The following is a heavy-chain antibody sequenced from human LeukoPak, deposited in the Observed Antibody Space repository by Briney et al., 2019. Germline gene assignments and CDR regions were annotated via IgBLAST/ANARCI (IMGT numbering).Heavy chain of an antibody. V-gene: IGHV4-34*01. CDR1: GGSFSGYY. CDR2: INHSGST. Sequence: SETLSLTCAVYGGSFSGYYWSWIRQPPGKGLEWIREINHSGSTNYNPSLKSRVIISVDTSKNQFSLKLSSVTAADTAVYYCARLSMGILRFTRNDYWGQGTLVTVSS. J-gene: IGHJ4*02. D-gene: IGHD3-3*01. CDR3: ARLSMGILRFTRNDY.